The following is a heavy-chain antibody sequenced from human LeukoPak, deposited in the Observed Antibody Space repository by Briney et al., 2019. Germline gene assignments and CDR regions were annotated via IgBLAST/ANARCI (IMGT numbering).Heavy chain of an antibody. D-gene: IGHD6-19*01. CDR1: GFTFSSYS. J-gene: IGHJ4*02. V-gene: IGHV3-48*04. CDR2: ISSSGTAI. CDR3: ARDRNWYSSGWSFDS. Sequence: PGGSLRLSCAASGFTFSSYSMNWVRQAPGKGLEWISYISSSGTAIYYADSVKGRFTISRDNAKNSLYLQMNSLRAEDTAVYYCARDRNWYSSGWSFDSWGQGTLVTVSS.